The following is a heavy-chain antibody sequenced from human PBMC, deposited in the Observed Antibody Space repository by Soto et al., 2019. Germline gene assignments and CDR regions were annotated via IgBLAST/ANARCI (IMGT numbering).Heavy chain of an antibody. CDR2: IIPVFGTA. V-gene: IGHV1-69*06. Sequence: QVQLVQSGAEVKKPGSSVKLSCKVSGGAFISYAISWVRQAPGRWLEWMGGIIPVFGTAKYTDPFQGRVTITADKSTSTASMELSRLRSEATALYYCARGRVTTYLPAFEYWGQGTLVTVSS. D-gene: IGHD4-17*01. CDR1: GGAFISYA. J-gene: IGHJ4*02. CDR3: ARGRVTTYLPAFEY.